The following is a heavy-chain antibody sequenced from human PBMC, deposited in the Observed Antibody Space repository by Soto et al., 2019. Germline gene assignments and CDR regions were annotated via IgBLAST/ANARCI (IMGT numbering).Heavy chain of an antibody. CDR2: ISPDNGNT. Sequence: QVQLVQSGGEVKKPGASVKVSCKASGYTFTMYGINWVLQAPGQGLEWMGWISPDNGNTNYAQKLQGRVTMTTDTSTSTAYMELRSLRSDDAAVYYCARALGYSGFAGMDVWGQGTTVTVSS. CDR1: GYTFTMYG. CDR3: ARALGYSGFAGMDV. V-gene: IGHV1-18*01. D-gene: IGHD5-12*01. J-gene: IGHJ6*02.